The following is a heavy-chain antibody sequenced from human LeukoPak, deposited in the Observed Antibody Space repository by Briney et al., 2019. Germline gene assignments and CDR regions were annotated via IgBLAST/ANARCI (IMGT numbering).Heavy chain of an antibody. CDR3: ARGWGYYGS. CDR2: INHSGST. D-gene: IGHD3-10*01. Sequence: SETLSLTCAVYGGSFSGYYWSWIRQPPGKGLEWIGEINHSGSTNYNPSLKSRVTISVDTSKNQFSLKLSSVTAADTAVHYCARGWGYYGSWGQGTLVTVSS. V-gene: IGHV4-34*01. CDR1: GGSFSGYY. J-gene: IGHJ5*02.